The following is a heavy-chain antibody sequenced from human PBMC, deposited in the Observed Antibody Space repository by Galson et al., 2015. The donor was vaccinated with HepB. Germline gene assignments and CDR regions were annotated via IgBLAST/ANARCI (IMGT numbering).Heavy chain of an antibody. CDR3: VKGGGQYCSSTSCPYYYYYYGMDV. CDR2: ISSNGGST. CDR1: GFTFSSYA. Sequence: SLRLSCAASGFTFSSYAMHWVRQAPGKGPEYVSAISSNGGSTYYADSVKGRFTISRDNSKNTLYLQMSSLRAEDTAVYYCVKGGGQYCSSTSCPYYYYYYGMDVWGQGTTVTVSS. J-gene: IGHJ6*02. D-gene: IGHD2-2*01. V-gene: IGHV3-64D*06.